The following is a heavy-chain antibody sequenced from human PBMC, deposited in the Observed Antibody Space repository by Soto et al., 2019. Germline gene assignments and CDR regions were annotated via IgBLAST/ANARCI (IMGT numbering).Heavy chain of an antibody. J-gene: IGHJ4*02. V-gene: IGHV1-18*04. CDR2: ISAYNGNT. D-gene: IGHD5-12*01. CDR3: ARDLGYSGYDYDGYFDY. Sequence: GAAVKVSCKASGYTFTSYGISWVRQAPGQGLEWMGWISAYNGNTNYAQKLQGRVTMTTDTSTSTAYMELRSLRSDDTAVYYCARDLGYSGYDYDGYFDYWGQGTLVTVSS. CDR1: GYTFTSYG.